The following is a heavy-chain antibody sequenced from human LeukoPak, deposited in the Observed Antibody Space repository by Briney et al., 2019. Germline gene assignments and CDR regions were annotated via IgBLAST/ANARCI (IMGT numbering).Heavy chain of an antibody. D-gene: IGHD6-6*01. V-gene: IGHV1-18*01. J-gene: IGHJ5*02. Sequence: ASVKVSCKASGYTFTSYGISWVRQAPGQGLEWMEWISAYNGNTNYAQKLQGRVTMTTDTSTSTAYMELRSLRSDDTAVYYCARVVHSSSSWSWFDPWGQGTLVTVSS. CDR1: GYTFTSYG. CDR3: ARVVHSSSSWSWFDP. CDR2: ISAYNGNT.